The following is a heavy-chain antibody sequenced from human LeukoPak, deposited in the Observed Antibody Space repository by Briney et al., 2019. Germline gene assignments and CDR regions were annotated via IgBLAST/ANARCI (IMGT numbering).Heavy chain of an antibody. V-gene: IGHV3-74*01. CDR3: ARVLRYCSGGNCYSGGLGYMDV. J-gene: IGHJ6*03. CDR2: ISVDSSST. Sequence: GGSLRLSCAASGFTFSSYWMHWVRQAPGKGLVWVSRISVDSSSTTYADSVKGRFTISRDNAKDTLFLQMNSLRAEDTAVYYCARVLRYCSGGNCYSGGLGYMDVWGKGTTVTISS. CDR1: GFTFSSYW. D-gene: IGHD2-15*01.